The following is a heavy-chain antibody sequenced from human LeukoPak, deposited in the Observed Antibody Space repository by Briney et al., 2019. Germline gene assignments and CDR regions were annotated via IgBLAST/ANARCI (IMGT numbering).Heavy chain of an antibody. CDR3: ARGTYGYYMDV. Sequence: SEPLSLTCSGSHYSISNSLYWGWLRQPPGKGLEWIGRIYRSGSTFYNPSLKSRVTISLDTSKNQFSLKLSSVTAADTAVYFCARGTYGYYMDVWGKGTTVTVSS. CDR1: HYSISNSLY. D-gene: IGHD4-17*01. CDR2: IYRSGST. J-gene: IGHJ6*03. V-gene: IGHV4-38-2*02.